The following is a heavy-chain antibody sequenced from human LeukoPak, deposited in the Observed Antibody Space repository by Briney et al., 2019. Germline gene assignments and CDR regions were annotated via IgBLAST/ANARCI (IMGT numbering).Heavy chain of an antibody. CDR2: INHSGST. J-gene: IGHJ6*02. CDR1: GGSFSGYY. Sequence: PSETLSLTCAVYGGSFSGYYWSWIRQPPGKGLEWIGEINHSGSTNYNPSLKSRVTISVGTSKNQFSLKLSSVTAADTAVYYCARSGYSYGDYGMDVWGQGTTVTVSS. CDR3: ARSGYSYGDYGMDV. D-gene: IGHD5-18*01. V-gene: IGHV4-34*01.